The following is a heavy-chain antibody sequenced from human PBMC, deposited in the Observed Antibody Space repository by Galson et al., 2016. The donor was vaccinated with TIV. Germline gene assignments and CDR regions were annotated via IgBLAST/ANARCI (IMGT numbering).Heavy chain of an antibody. D-gene: IGHD3-22*01. V-gene: IGHV3-66*02. CDR1: GFSVSSNY. CDR2: IYRGGST. CDR3: ARDLGYDSRGYYPGY. Sequence: SLRLSCAASGFSVSSNYMSWVRQAPGKGLEWVSVIYRGGSTHYADSVKGRFTISRDNSKKMLYLQMNSLRAEDTAVYYCARDLGYDSRGYYPGYWGQGTLVTVSS. J-gene: IGHJ4*02.